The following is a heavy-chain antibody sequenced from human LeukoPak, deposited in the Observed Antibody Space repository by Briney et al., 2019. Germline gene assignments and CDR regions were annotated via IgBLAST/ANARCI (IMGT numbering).Heavy chain of an antibody. CDR1: GGSISSYY. CDR3: ARHGSSSIAAAGTFDY. D-gene: IGHD6-13*01. V-gene: IGHV4-59*08. J-gene: IGHJ4*02. Sequence: SETLSLTCTVSGGSISSYYWSWIRQPPGKGLEWIGYIYYSGSTNCNPSLKSRVTISVDTSKNQFSLKLSSVTAADTAVYYCARHGSSSIAAAGTFDYWGQGTLVTVSS. CDR2: IYYSGST.